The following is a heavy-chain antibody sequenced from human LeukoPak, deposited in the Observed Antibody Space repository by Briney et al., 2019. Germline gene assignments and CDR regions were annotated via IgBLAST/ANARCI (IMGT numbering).Heavy chain of an antibody. CDR2: INYDARSR. Sequence: GKSLRLSCAASGFTFSLSWMHWVRQAPGKGLEWVSSINYDARSRTYADSVKGRLTISRDNAENTLFLQMNSLRVKDSAIYSCVRGAGPGTPFDWGQGILVTVSS. J-gene: IGHJ1*01. CDR3: VRGAGPGTPFD. V-gene: IGHV3-74*01. CDR1: GFTFSLSW. D-gene: IGHD1-1*01.